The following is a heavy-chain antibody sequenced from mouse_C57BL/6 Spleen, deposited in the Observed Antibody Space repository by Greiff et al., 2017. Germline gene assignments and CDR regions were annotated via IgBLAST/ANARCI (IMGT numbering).Heavy chain of an antibody. CDR3: ARVRYDDDVGWFAY. Sequence: EVKLQESGPGLVKPSQSLSLSCSVTGYSITSGYYWNWIRQFPGNKLEWMGYISYDGSNNYNPSLKNRISITRDTSKNQFFLKLHSVTTEDTATYYGARVRYDDDVGWFAYGGQGTLVTVSA. CDR2: ISYDGSN. V-gene: IGHV3-6*01. CDR1: GYSITSGYY. D-gene: IGHD2-4*01. J-gene: IGHJ3*01.